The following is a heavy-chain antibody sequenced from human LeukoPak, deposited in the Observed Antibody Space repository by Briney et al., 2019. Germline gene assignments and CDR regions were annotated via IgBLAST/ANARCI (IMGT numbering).Heavy chain of an antibody. J-gene: IGHJ4*02. D-gene: IGHD2-15*01. CDR2: IIPICGTA. CDR3: ARVVAATVPGRAYFDY. V-gene: IGHV1-69*05. Sequence: VKVSCKASGGTFSSYAISWVRQAPGQGLEWMGGIIPICGTANYAQKFQGRVTITTDESTSTAYMELSSLRSEDTAVYYCARVVAATVPGRAYFDYWGQGTLVTVSS. CDR1: GGTFSSYA.